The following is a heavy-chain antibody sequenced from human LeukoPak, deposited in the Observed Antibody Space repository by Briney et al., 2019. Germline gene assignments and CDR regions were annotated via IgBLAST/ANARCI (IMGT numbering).Heavy chain of an antibody. J-gene: IGHJ4*02. CDR2: IYYSGST. CDR1: GGSISSYY. Sequence: SETLSLTCTVSGGSISSYYWSWIRQPPGKGLEWIGYIYYSGSTNYNPSLKSRVTISVDTSKNQFSLKLSSVTAADTAVYYCARARDYHGDYPCDYRGQGTLVSVSS. CDR3: ARARDYHGDYPCDY. V-gene: IGHV4-59*01. D-gene: IGHD4-17*01.